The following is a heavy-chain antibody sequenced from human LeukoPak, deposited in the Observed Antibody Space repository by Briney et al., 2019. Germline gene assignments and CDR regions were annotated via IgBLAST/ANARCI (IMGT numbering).Heavy chain of an antibody. CDR3: ARNVAGTRRGGFVTGYYYYYYMDV. V-gene: IGHV1-2*02. Sequence: ASVTVSFTASGYTFTVYYMHWVRQAPGQGREWMGWINPNSGGTNYEQKFQGRVTMTRDTSISAAYMELSRLRSDDTAVYYCARNVAGTRRGGFVTGYYYYYYMDVWGKGTTVTISS. CDR1: GYTFTVYY. CDR2: INPNSGGT. D-gene: IGHD6-19*01. J-gene: IGHJ6*03.